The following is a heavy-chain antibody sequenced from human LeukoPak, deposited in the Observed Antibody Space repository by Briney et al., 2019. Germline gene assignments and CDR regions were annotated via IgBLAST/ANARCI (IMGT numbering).Heavy chain of an antibody. J-gene: IGHJ4*02. Sequence: GGSLRLSCEASGYTFDDYAIHWVRQAPGKGLEWVSAISWNSGSIGYADSVKGRFTISRDNGKNSLYLQMNSLRTEDTALYYCAKGHTYGLGESYLDFWGQGTLVSVPS. V-gene: IGHV3-9*01. CDR2: ISWNSGSI. CDR1: GYTFDDYA. CDR3: AKGHTYGLGESYLDF. D-gene: IGHD5-18*01.